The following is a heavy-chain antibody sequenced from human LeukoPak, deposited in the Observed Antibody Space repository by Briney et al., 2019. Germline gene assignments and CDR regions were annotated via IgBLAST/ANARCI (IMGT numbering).Heavy chain of an antibody. D-gene: IGHD4-4*01. CDR2: INHDGSVK. CDR3: AKDSYSKGDY. Sequence: GGSLRLSCVASGFTFSSSWMAWVRQAPGKGLQWVANINHDGSVKNYVGSVKGRFAISRDNAQNSFYLQMNSLETGDTAVYYCAKDSYSKGDYWGQGTLGTVS. CDR1: GFTFSSSW. J-gene: IGHJ4*02. V-gene: IGHV3-7*01.